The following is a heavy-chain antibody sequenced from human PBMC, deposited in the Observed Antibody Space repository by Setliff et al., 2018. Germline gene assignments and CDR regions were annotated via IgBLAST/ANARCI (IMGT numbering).Heavy chain of an antibody. J-gene: IGHJ4*02. CDR2: IIHLFGIP. V-gene: IGHV1-69*05. D-gene: IGHD5-12*01. Sequence: SVKVSCKASGDSFSSYGISWVRQAPGQGLEWMGGIIHLFGIPNYAEEFQGRVTMTTDGSTSTAYMELSSLKSEDTAVYYCARGKRWLAKDYFDYWGQGTLVTVSS. CDR3: ARGKRWLAKDYFDY. CDR1: GDSFSSYG.